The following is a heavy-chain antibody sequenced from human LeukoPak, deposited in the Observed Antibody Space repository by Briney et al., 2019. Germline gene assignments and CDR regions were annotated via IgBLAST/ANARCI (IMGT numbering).Heavy chain of an antibody. CDR3: ARVGNLDAFDI. CDR1: GGSFSGYY. V-gene: IGHV4-34*01. J-gene: IGHJ3*02. Sequence: SETLSLTCAVYGGSFSGYYWSWIRQPPGKGLEWIGEIDHSGSTNYNPSLKSRVTISVDTSRNQFSLKLSSVTAADTAVYYCARVGNLDAFDIWGQGTMVTVSS. CDR2: IDHSGST. D-gene: IGHD1-14*01.